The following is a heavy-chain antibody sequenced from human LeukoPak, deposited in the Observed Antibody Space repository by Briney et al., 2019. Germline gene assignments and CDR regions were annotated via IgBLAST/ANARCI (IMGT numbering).Heavy chain of an antibody. CDR3: ARLSPSGFDGAFEI. CDR1: GFSIIDNY. J-gene: IGHJ3*02. CDR2: IYSGGTT. Sequence: PGGSLRLSCSASGFSIIDNYTTWVRQTAGKGPEWVSVIYSGGTTYYADSVKGRFTISRDSSKNTVFLQMNNLRGEDTAVYYCARLSPSGFDGAFEIWGRGTMVTVSS. V-gene: IGHV3-53*01. D-gene: IGHD3-3*01.